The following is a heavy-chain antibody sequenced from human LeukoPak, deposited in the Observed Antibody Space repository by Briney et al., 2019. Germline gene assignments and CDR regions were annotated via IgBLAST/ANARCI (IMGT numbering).Heavy chain of an antibody. CDR1: GYTFTGYY. CDR3: AREFTYDYGDYHFDH. D-gene: IGHD4-17*01. J-gene: IGHJ4*02. Sequence: ASVKVSCKASGYTFTGYYMHWVRQAPGQGLEWMAWINPNSGGTSYAQKFQGRVTMTRDTSISTAYMELSRLRSDDTAVYFCAREFTYDYGDYHFDHWGQGTLVTVSS. V-gene: IGHV1-2*02. CDR2: INPNSGGT.